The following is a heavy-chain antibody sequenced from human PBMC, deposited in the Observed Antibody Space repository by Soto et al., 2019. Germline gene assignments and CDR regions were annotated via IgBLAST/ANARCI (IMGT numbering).Heavy chain of an antibody. D-gene: IGHD6-19*01. Sequence: QVQLVQSGAEEKKPGASVKVSCKASGDTFTGYAFHWVRQAPGQRLEWMGWINAGNGNTKYSQKFQGRVTITRDTSASTAYMELSSLRSEDTAVYYCARAVAVPADFDYWGQGTLFTVSS. CDR3: ARAVAVPADFDY. J-gene: IGHJ4*02. CDR2: INAGNGNT. CDR1: GDTFTGYA. V-gene: IGHV1-3*05.